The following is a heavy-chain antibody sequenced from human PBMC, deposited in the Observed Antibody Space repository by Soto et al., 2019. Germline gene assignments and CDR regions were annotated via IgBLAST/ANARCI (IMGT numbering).Heavy chain of an antibody. D-gene: IGHD2-15*01. J-gene: IGHJ4*02. CDR1: GFTFSSYA. CDR3: ARSGGGIKGDFDY. V-gene: IGHV3-64*01. CDR2: ISSNGGST. Sequence: GGSLRLSCAASGFTFSSYAMHWVRQAPGKGLEYVSAISSNGGSTYYANSVKGRFTISRDNSKNTLYLQMGSLRAEDMAVYYCARSGGGIKGDFDYWGQGTLVTVSS.